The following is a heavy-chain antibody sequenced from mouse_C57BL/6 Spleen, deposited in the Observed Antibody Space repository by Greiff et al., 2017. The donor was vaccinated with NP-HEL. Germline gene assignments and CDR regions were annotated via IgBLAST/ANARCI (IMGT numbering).Heavy chain of an antibody. CDR2: ISSGGSYT. D-gene: IGHD1-1*01. CDR1: GFTFSSYG. Sequence: EVKVVESGGDLVKPGGSLKLSCAASGFTFSSYGMSWVRQTPDKRLEWVATISSGGSYTYYPDSVKGRFTISRDNAKNTLYLQMSSLKSEDTAMYYCARPIYYYGMGAMDYWGQGTSVTVSS. CDR3: ARPIYYYGMGAMDY. V-gene: IGHV5-6*01. J-gene: IGHJ4*01.